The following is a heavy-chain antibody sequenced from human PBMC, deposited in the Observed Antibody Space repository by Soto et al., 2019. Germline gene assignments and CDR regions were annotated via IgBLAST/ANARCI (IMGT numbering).Heavy chain of an antibody. CDR1: GFPFTNAW. V-gene: IGHV3-15*07. D-gene: IGHD1-26*01. Sequence: EVQLVESGGGLVKPGESLRLSCAASGFPFTNAWMSWVRQAPGKGLEWVGRIKSNTDGGTTDYAAPVKGRFTISRDDSKNTLYLQTNRLNSEDTGVYYCTTDLRWELVYPRVCWGLGTLVTVSS. J-gene: IGHJ4*02. CDR3: TTDLRWELVYPRVC. CDR2: IKSNTDGGTT.